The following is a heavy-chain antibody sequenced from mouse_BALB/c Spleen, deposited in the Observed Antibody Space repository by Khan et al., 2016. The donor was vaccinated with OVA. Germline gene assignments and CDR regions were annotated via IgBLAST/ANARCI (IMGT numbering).Heavy chain of an antibody. Sequence: VQLQQSGPELVKPGASVKISCKTAGYTFIEYTLHWVKQSHGKSLEWIGVINPKNGGTSYNQKFKGKATLTVDKSSRTAYMEFRSLTSDDSAVYYCARDSGRYWGQGTPVTVSS. D-gene: IGHD3-1*01. CDR2: INPKNGGT. CDR3: ARDSGRY. J-gene: IGHJ4*01. CDR1: GYTFIEYT. V-gene: IGHV1-18*01.